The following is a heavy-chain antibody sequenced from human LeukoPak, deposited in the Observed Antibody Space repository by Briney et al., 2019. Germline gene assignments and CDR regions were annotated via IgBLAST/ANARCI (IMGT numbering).Heavy chain of an antibody. Sequence: ASVRVSCKASGVTFSSYAISWVRQAPGQGLEWIGGLRPVFGPINSAQKFQDRVTLTKDDSTTTAYMELRSLRSEDTAVYYCATNPMTGYHLGDHFYFYMAVWGKGTTVTVS. D-gene: IGHD1-20*01. V-gene: IGHV1-69*05. CDR3: ATNPMTGYHLGDHFYFYMAV. J-gene: IGHJ6*03. CDR1: GVTFSSYA. CDR2: LRPVFGPI.